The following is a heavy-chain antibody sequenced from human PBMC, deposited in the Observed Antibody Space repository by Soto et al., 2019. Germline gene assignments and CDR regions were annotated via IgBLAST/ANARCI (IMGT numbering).Heavy chain of an antibody. CDR3: AREASSSWYLNVPDWFDP. J-gene: IGHJ5*02. CDR2: INPSGGST. CDR1: GYTFTSYY. D-gene: IGHD6-13*01. V-gene: IGHV1-46*01. Sequence: QVQLMQSGAEVKKPGASVKVSCKASGYTFTSYYMHWVRQAPGQGLEWMGIINPSGGSTSYAQKFQGRVTMTRDTSTSTVYMELSSLRSEDTAVYYCAREASSSWYLNVPDWFDPWGQGTLVTVSS.